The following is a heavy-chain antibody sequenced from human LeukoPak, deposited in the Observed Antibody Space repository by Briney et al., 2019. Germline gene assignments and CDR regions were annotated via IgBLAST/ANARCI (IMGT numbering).Heavy chain of an antibody. J-gene: IGHJ4*02. V-gene: IGHV4-59*01. CDR2: IYYSGTT. Sequence: SETLFLTCTVSGGSISSYYWSWIRQPPGKGLEWIGYIYYSGTTNYNPSLKSRLTISVDTSKNQFSLKLSSVTAADTAVYYCARVRHSSSWFLDYWGQGTLVTVSS. CDR3: ARVRHSSSWFLDY. CDR1: GGSISSYY. D-gene: IGHD6-13*01.